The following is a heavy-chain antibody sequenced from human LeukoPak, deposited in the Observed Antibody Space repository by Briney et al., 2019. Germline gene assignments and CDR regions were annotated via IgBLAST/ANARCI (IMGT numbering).Heavy chain of an antibody. CDR2: INPTGGST. Sequence: GASVKVSCKASGYTFTSYYMNWVRQAPGQGLEWMGIINPTGGSTSYAQKFQGRVTMNRDTSTSTVYMELSSLRSEDTAVYYCARGLTFGGVTNDAFDIWGQGTMVTVSS. CDR3: ARGLTFGGVTNDAFDI. J-gene: IGHJ3*02. D-gene: IGHD3-16*01. V-gene: IGHV1-46*01. CDR1: GYTFTSYY.